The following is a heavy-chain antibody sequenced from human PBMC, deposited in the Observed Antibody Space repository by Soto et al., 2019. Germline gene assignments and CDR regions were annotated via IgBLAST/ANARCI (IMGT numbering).Heavy chain of an antibody. CDR3: ARGDYCSGGSCYFAGACLY. Sequence: GSLRLSCAASGFTFSSYSMNWVRQAPGKGLEWVSSISSSSSYIYYADSVKGRFTISRDNAKNSLYLQMNSLRAEDTAVYYCARGDYCSGGSCYFAGACLYWGKGTLVTVSS. V-gene: IGHV3-21*01. CDR1: GFTFSSYS. J-gene: IGHJ4*02. D-gene: IGHD2-15*01. CDR2: ISSSSSYI.